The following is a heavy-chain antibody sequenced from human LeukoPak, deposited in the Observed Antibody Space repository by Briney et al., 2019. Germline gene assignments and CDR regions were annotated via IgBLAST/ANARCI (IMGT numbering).Heavy chain of an antibody. CDR2: ISYDGSNK. CDR1: GFTFSSYG. D-gene: IGHD4-17*01. CDR3: AKGVTYGDDRPIDY. J-gene: IGHJ4*02. V-gene: IGHV3-30*18. Sequence: PGRSLRLSCAASGFTFSSYGMHWVRQAPGKGLEWVAVISYDGSNKYYADSVKGRFTISRDNSKNTLYLQMNSLRAEDTAVYYCAKGVTYGDDRPIDYWGQGTLVTVSS.